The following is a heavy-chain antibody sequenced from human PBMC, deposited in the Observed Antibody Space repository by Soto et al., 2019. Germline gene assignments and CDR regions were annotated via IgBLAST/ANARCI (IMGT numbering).Heavy chain of an antibody. J-gene: IGHJ4*02. CDR1: GFSFSSYG. CDR3: AKDRGGGAVVPDY. Sequence: QVQLVESGGGVVQPGRSLRLSCAASGFSFSSYGIHWVRQAPGKGLEWVAVIWYDGSNEYYADSVKGRFSISRDNSKRGVYLKMNSRRAEDTAVYYCAKDRGGGAVVPDYWGQGTLVTVSS. CDR2: IWYDGSNE. D-gene: IGHD2-21*01. V-gene: IGHV3-33*06.